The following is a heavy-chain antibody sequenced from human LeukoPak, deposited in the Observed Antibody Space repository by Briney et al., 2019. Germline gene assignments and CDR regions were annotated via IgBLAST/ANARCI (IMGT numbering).Heavy chain of an antibody. J-gene: IGHJ5*02. CDR1: GYTFTSYG. Sequence: ASVKVSCKASGYTFTSYGISWVRQAPGQGLEWMGWISAYNGNTNYAQKLQGRVTMTTDTSTSTAYMELRSLRSDDTAVYYCARGKANPYNWNDNWFDPWGQGTLVTVSS. CDR3: ARGKANPYNWNDNWFDP. V-gene: IGHV1-18*01. D-gene: IGHD1-20*01. CDR2: ISAYNGNT.